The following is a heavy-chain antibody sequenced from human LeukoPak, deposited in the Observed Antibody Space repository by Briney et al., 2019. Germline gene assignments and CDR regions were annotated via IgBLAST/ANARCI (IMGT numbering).Heavy chain of an antibody. D-gene: IGHD2-21*02. V-gene: IGHV4-30-2*01. J-gene: IGHJ3*02. CDR1: GGSISSGGYS. CDR3: ARDCGGDCYSAFDI. CDR2: IYHSGST. Sequence: SETLSLTCAVSGGSISSGGYSWSWIRQPPGKGLEWIGYIYHSGSTYYNPSLKSRVTISVDRSKNQFSLKLSSVTAADTAVYYCARDCGGDCYSAFDIWGQGTMVTVSS.